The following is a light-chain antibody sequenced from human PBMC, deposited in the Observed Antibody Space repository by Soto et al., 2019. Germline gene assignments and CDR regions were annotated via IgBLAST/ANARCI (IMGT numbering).Light chain of an antibody. CDR2: KTS. V-gene: IGKV1-5*03. Sequence: DIQMTQSPSTLSSSVGDRVTITCRASQSISSWLAWYQQKPGRAPKLLIYKTSRSQSGVPSRFSRSGSGTEFTLTITRLQPDDFATYFCQQYSSYPYTFGQGTKLEIK. CDR1: QSISSW. CDR3: QQYSSYPYT. J-gene: IGKJ2*01.